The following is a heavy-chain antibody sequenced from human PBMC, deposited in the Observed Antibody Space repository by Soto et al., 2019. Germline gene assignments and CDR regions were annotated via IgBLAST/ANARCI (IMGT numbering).Heavy chain of an antibody. Sequence: QVQLQQWGAGLLKPSETLSLTCAVYGGSFSGYYWSWIRQPPGKGLEWIGENNHSGSTNYNPSLKSRVTISVDTSKNQFSLKLSSVTAADTAVYYCARGACGGDCYGSRGRYFDLWGRGTLVTVSS. V-gene: IGHV4-34*01. CDR3: ARGACGGDCYGSRGRYFDL. CDR2: NNHSGST. J-gene: IGHJ2*01. CDR1: GGSFSGYY. D-gene: IGHD2-21*02.